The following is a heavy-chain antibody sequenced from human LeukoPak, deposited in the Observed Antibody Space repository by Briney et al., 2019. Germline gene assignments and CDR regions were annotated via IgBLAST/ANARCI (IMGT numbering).Heavy chain of an antibody. CDR1: GGSISSYY. D-gene: IGHD3-10*01. Sequence: PGGSLRLSCAASGGSISSYYWSWIRQPPGKGLEWIGYIYTSGSTNYNPSLKSRVTISVDTSKNQFSLKLSSVTAADTAVYYCARRFGELLYDAFDIWGQGTMVTVSS. J-gene: IGHJ3*02. CDR2: IYTSGST. CDR3: ARRFGELLYDAFDI. V-gene: IGHV4-4*09.